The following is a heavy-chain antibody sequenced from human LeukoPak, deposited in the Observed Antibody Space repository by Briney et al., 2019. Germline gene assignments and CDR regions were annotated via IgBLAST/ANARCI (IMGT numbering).Heavy chain of an antibody. CDR1: GFTFDDYT. V-gene: IGHV3-43*01. D-gene: IGHD3-22*01. CDR3: AKDRGYYYDSSAYGSYFDY. Sequence: QPGGSLRLSCEASGFTFDDYTMHWVRQSPGKGLEWVSLISWDGGTTYYADSVRGRFTISRDNSKNSLYLQMNSLRTEDTALYYCAKDRGYYYDSSAYGSYFDYWGQGTLVTVSS. CDR2: ISWDGGTT. J-gene: IGHJ4*02.